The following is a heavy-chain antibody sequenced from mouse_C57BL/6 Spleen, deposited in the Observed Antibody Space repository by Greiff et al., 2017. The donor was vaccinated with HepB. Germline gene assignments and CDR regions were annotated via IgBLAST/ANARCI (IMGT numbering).Heavy chain of an antibody. CDR3: ARGGIYYDYFWYFDV. J-gene: IGHJ1*03. D-gene: IGHD2-4*01. CDR1: GFTFSDYY. CDR2: INYDGSST. V-gene: IGHV5-16*01. Sequence: EVNLVESEGGLVQPGRSMKLSCTASGFTFSDYYMAWVRQVPEKGLEWVANINYDGSSTYYLDSLKSRFIISRDNAKNILYLQMSSLKSEDTATYYCARGGIYYDYFWYFDVWGTGTTVTVSS.